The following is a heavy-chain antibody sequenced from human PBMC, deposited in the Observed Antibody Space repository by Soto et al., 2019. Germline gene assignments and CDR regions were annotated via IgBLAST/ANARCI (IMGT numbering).Heavy chain of an antibody. D-gene: IGHD3-22*01. V-gene: IGHV6-1*01. CDR1: GDSVSSNSAA. Sequence: SQTLSLTCAISGDSVSSNSAAWNWIRQSPSRGLEWLGRTYYRSKWYNDYAVSVKSRITINPDTSKNQFSLQLNSVTPEDTAVYYCARDYPDYDSKDYYYYGRDVWGQGTTVTVSS. J-gene: IGHJ6*02. CDR2: TYYRSKWYN. CDR3: ARDYPDYDSKDYYYYGRDV.